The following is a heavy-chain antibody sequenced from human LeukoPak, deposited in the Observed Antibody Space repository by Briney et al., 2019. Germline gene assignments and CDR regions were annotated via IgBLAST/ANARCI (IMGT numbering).Heavy chain of an antibody. CDR1: AFTVSSDW. V-gene: IGHV3-7*01. CDR3: AREPPRTYYCGSGNEGHFDY. Sequence: GASLRLSCAASAFTVSSDWTSWVRQAAGNGREWVANIKQEGRDKYHADSVKGPLTISRANAKNSLYLQMNSLRATDRYVYYCAREPPRTYYCGSGNEGHFDYWGQGTLVTVSS. J-gene: IGHJ4*02. D-gene: IGHD3-10*01. CDR2: IKQEGRDK.